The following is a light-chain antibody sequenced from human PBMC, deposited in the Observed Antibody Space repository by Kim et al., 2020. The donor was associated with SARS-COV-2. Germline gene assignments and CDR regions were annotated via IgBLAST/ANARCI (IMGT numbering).Light chain of an antibody. V-gene: IGLV6-57*03. J-gene: IGLJ3*02. CDR1: GGSIASDY. CDR2: QDK. Sequence: GKTVTISCTRPGGSIASDYVQWYQQRPGSAPTTVIYQDKQRPSGVPDRFSGSFDTSSNSASLTISGLKTEDEADYYCQSYDRTNVVFGGGTQLTVL. CDR3: QSYDRTNVV.